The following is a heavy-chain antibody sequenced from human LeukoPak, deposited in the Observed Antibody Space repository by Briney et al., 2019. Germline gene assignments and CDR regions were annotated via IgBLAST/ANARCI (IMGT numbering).Heavy chain of an antibody. Sequence: SETLSLTCAVSGGSISSGGYSWSWIRQPPGKGLEWIGYIYHSGSTYYNPSLKSRVTISVDRSKNQFSLKLSSVTAADTAVYYCASSPGRGAFGIWGQGTMVTVSS. CDR2: IYHSGST. D-gene: IGHD3-10*01. J-gene: IGHJ3*02. CDR3: ASSPGRGAFGI. CDR1: GGSISSGGYS. V-gene: IGHV4-30-2*01.